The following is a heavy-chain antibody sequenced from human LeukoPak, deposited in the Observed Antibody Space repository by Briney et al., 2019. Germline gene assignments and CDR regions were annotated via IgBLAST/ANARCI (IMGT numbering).Heavy chain of an antibody. CDR2: IYHSGST. Sequence: PSETLSLTCTVSGYSISSGYYWGWIRQPPGKGLEWIGSIYHSGSTYYNPSLKSRVTISVDTSKNQFSLKLSSVTAADTAVYYCARVSSIAAAVNWFDPWGQGTLVTVSS. J-gene: IGHJ5*02. D-gene: IGHD6-13*01. CDR1: GYSISSGYY. CDR3: ARVSSIAAAVNWFDP. V-gene: IGHV4-38-2*02.